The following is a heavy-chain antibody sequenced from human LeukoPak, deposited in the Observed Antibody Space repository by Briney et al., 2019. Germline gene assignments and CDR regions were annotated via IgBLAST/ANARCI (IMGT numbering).Heavy chain of an antibody. D-gene: IGHD5-18*01. CDR2: IYYSGST. J-gene: IGHJ6*03. Sequence: PSETLSLTCTVSGGSISSYYWSWIRQPPGKGLEWIGYIYYSGSTNYNPSLKSQVTISVDTSKNQFSLKLSSVTAADTAVYYCARGPDTAMVFYMDVWGKGTTVTVSS. V-gene: IGHV4-59*01. CDR3: ARGPDTAMVFYMDV. CDR1: GGSISSYY.